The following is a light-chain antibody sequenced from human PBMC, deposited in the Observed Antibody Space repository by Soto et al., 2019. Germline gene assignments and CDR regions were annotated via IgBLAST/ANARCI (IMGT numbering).Light chain of an antibody. CDR2: GAS. CDR3: QQYNKWPYT. V-gene: IGKV3-15*01. J-gene: IGKJ2*01. CDR1: QSVSSN. Sequence: EIVMTQSPATLSVSPGERATLSCRASQSVSSNLAWYQQTPGQAPRLLIYGASTMAIGIPARFSCSGSGTEFTLTISSLQSEDFAVYYCQQYNKWPYTFGQGTKLEIK.